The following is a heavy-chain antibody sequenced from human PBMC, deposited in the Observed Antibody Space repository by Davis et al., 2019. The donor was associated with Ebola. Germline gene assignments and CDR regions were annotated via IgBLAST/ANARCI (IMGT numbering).Heavy chain of an antibody. CDR1: GGSISSYY. Sequence: SETLSLTCTVSGGSISSYYWSWIRQPPGTGLEWIGYIYYSESTNYNPSLKRRVTISVDTSKNQFSLKLSSVTAADTAVYYCARERYYYDSSGFLLNWFDPWGQGTLVTVSS. D-gene: IGHD3-22*01. CDR2: IYYSEST. J-gene: IGHJ5*02. CDR3: ARERYYYDSSGFLLNWFDP. V-gene: IGHV4-59*01.